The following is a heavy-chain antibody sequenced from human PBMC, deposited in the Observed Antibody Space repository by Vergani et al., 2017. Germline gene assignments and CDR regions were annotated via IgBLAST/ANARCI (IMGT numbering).Heavy chain of an antibody. CDR2: ITGSGSNT. CDR3: AKGGSGWYGSQIDY. J-gene: IGHJ4*02. D-gene: IGHD6-19*01. V-gene: IGHV3-23*04. Sequence: VQLVESAGGVVQPGGSLRLSCAASGFTFSNFGMHWIRQAPGKGLEWVSAITGSGSNTYYADSVKGRFTISRDNSKNTLYLQMNSLRAEDTAVYYCAKGGSGWYGSQIDYWGQGTLVTVSS. CDR1: GFTFSNFG.